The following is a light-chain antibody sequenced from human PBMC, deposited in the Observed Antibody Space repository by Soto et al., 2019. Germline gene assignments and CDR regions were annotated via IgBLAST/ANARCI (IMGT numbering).Light chain of an antibody. J-gene: IGKJ5*01. CDR1: QTVSSSS. CDR3: QQRSNWPIT. CDR2: GAS. Sequence: EIVLTQSPATLSLSPGERATLPCRASQTVSSSSLAWYQQKPGQAPRLLIFGASTRAAGFPGRFSGSGSGTDFTLTISSLEPEDFAVYYCQQRSNWPITFGQGTRLEIK. V-gene: IGKV3D-20*02.